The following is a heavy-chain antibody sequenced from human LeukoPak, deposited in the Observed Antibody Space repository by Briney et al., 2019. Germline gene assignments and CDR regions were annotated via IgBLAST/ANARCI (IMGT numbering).Heavy chain of an antibody. Sequence: ASVKVSCKASGYTFTSYGISWVRQAPGQGLEWVGWISAYNGNTNYAQKLQGRVTMTRNTSISTAYMELSSLRSEDTAVYYCARGRYSGSYYRIDYWGQGTLVTVSS. CDR1: GYTFTSYG. CDR2: ISAYNGNT. CDR3: ARGRYSGSYYRIDY. D-gene: IGHD1-26*01. J-gene: IGHJ4*02. V-gene: IGHV1-18*01.